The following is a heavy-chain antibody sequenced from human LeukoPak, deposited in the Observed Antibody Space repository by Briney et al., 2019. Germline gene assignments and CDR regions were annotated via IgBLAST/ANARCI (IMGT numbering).Heavy chain of an antibody. Sequence: SETLSLTCFVSGGSISRYYWSWIRQPPGKGLEWIGRIYTSGSTNYNPSLKSRVTMSVDTSKNQFSLKLSSVTAADTAVYYCAREDRRWYHQEGWGQGTLVTVSS. D-gene: IGHD6-13*01. CDR1: GGSISRYY. CDR2: IYTSGST. CDR3: AREDRRWYHQEG. V-gene: IGHV4-4*07. J-gene: IGHJ4*02.